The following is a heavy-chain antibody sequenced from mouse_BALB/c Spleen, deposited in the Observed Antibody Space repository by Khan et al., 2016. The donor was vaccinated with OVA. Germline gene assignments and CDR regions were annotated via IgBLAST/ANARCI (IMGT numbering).Heavy chain of an antibody. J-gene: IGHJ2*01. CDR2: ILPGSGST. D-gene: IGHD3-3*01. CDR3: ARRGQGVDY. CDR1: GYTFSNYW. Sequence: QVQLKQSGAELMKPGASVKTSCKATGYTFSNYWIEWVKQRPGHGLEWIGEILPGSGSTNYNGKFKGKATFTADTSSNTAYMQLSSLTSEDSAVYYCARRGQGVDYWGQGTTLTVSS. V-gene: IGHV1-9*01.